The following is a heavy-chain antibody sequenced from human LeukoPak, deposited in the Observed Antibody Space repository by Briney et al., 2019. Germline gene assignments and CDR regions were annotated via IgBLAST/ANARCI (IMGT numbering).Heavy chain of an antibody. V-gene: IGHV4-59*01. CDR2: IYYSGST. CDR3: AREGTLGGYYYYYMDV. J-gene: IGHJ6*03. CDR1: GGSISSYY. D-gene: IGHD3-16*01. Sequence: PSETLSLTCTVSGGSISSYYWSWIRQPPGKGLEWIGYIYYSGSTNYNPSLKSRVTISVDTSKNQFSLKLSSVTAADTAVYYCAREGTLGGYYYYYMDVWGKGTTVTVSS.